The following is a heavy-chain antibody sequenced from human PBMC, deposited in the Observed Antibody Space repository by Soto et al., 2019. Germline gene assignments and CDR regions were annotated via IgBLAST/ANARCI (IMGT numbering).Heavy chain of an antibody. J-gene: IGHJ6*02. V-gene: IGHV1-69*01. D-gene: IGHD2-15*01. Sequence: QVQLVQSGAEVKKPGSSVKVSCKAPGGTFSTYAISWVRQAPGQGLEWLGGVIPIFGTPKYAQKFQGRVTITAEESTSTGYMGLRSLRSEDTAVYYCARSQGGSSSLDIYYYYYYGMDVWRQGTTVTVSS. CDR2: VIPIFGTP. CDR1: GGTFSTYA. CDR3: ARSQGGSSSLDIYYYYYYGMDV.